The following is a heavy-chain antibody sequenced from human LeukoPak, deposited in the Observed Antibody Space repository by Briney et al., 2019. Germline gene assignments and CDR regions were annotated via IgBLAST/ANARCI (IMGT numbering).Heavy chain of an antibody. CDR3: AREDGYNWNYGY. Sequence: GGSLRLSCAASGFTFSSYEMNWVRQAPGKGLGWVSYISSSGSTIYYADSVKGRFTISRDKAKNSLYLQMNSLRAEDTAVYYCAREDGYNWNYGYWGQGTLVTVSS. V-gene: IGHV3-48*03. CDR2: ISSSGSTI. D-gene: IGHD1-20*01. CDR1: GFTFSSYE. J-gene: IGHJ4*02.